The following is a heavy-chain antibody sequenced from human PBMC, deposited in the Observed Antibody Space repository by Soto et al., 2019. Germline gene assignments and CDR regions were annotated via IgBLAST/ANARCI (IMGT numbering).Heavy chain of an antibody. D-gene: IGHD3-10*01. CDR2: IYFSGST. Sequence: QVQLQESGPGLVKPSQTLSLTCTVSGGSISSGGYYWSWIRQHPGKGLEWIGYIYFSGSTYYNPSLKSRVTIXXDXSXXQFSLKLSSVTAADTAVYYCASSPHIPLWSYPSDYWGQGTLVTVSS. CDR1: GGSISSGGYY. J-gene: IGHJ4*02. CDR3: ASSPHIPLWSYPSDY. V-gene: IGHV4-31*03.